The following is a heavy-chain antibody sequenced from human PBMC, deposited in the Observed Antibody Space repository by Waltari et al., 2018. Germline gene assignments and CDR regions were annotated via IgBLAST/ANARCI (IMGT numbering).Heavy chain of an antibody. CDR3: AKDQERGYSYGYGFDY. D-gene: IGHD5-18*01. J-gene: IGHJ4*02. Sequence: QVQLVESGGGVVQPGRSLRLSCAASGFTFSSYGMHWVRQAPGKGLGWVAFIWFDGSNKYYADSVKGRFTISRDSSKNTLYLQMNNLRAEDTAVYYCAKDQERGYSYGYGFDYWGQGTLVTVSS. CDR2: IWFDGSNK. V-gene: IGHV3-33*06. CDR1: GFTFSSYG.